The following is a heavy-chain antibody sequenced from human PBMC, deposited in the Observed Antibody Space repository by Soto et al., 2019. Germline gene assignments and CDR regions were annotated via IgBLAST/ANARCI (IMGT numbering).Heavy chain of an antibody. D-gene: IGHD3-22*01. V-gene: IGHV3-33*01. CDR3: ARAGRDYYDSSGYHPFDY. Sequence: LRLSCAASGFTFSSYGMHWVRQAPGKGLEWVAVIWYDGSNKYYADSVKGRFTISRDNSKNTLYLQMNSLRAEDTAVYYCARAGRDYYDSSGYHPFDYWGQGTLVTVSS. CDR2: IWYDGSNK. J-gene: IGHJ4*02. CDR1: GFTFSSYG.